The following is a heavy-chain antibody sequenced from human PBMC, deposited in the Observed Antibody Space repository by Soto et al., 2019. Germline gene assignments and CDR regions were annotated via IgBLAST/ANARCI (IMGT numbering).Heavy chain of an antibody. D-gene: IGHD5-12*01. CDR3: AHSDGGYEIIYFDF. J-gene: IGHJ4*02. CDR1: GFSFTTAGVA. V-gene: IGHV2-5*01. Sequence: SGPTLVNPTQTLTLTCTFSGFSFTTAGVAVGWIRQTPGGALEWLTLIYYNDDRRFSPSLKTRLTITGDTSKNQVVLSLTNVDPGNTATYFCAHSDGGYEIIYFDFWGQGIPVTVSS. CDR2: IYYNDDR.